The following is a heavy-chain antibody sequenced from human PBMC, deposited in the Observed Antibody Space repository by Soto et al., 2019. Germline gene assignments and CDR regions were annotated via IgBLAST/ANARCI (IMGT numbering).Heavy chain of an antibody. CDR3: ASRGVGVWENAYGCFAP. CDR1: GFSLSTSGVG. Sequence: QITLKESGPTLVKPTQTLTLTCTFSGFSLSTSGVGVGWIRQPPGKALEWLALIYWDDDKRYSPSLKSRVTITKDTPKNQGVLTRTTMDPVDTATFFCASRGVGVWENAYGCFAPGGQGALFTVSS. D-gene: IGHD2-2*01. V-gene: IGHV2-5*02. J-gene: IGHJ5*02. CDR2: IYWDDDK.